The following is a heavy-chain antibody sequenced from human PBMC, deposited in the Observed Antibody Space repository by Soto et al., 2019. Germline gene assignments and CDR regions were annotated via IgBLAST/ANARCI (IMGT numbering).Heavy chain of an antibody. CDR1: GGSISSYY. J-gene: IGHJ6*03. Sequence: SETLSLTCTVSGGSISSYYWSWIRQPPGKGLEWIGYIYYSGSTNYNPSLKSRVTISVDTSKNQFSLKLSSVTAADTAVYYCASIAAAGTEGHYYYMDVWGKGTTVTVSS. D-gene: IGHD6-13*01. CDR2: IYYSGST. CDR3: ASIAAAGTEGHYYYMDV. V-gene: IGHV4-59*08.